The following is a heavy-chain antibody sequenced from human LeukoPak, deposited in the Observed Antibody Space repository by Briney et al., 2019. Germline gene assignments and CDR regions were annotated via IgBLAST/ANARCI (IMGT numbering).Heavy chain of an antibody. CDR1: GGTFSSYA. CDR3: ARDQDSSSFGWFDP. D-gene: IGHD6-13*01. J-gene: IGHJ5*02. V-gene: IGHV1-69*05. CDR2: IIPIFGTA. Sequence: ASVKVSCKASGGTFSSYAISWVRQAPGQGLEWMGGIIPIFGTANYAQKFQGRVTITTDESTSTAYMELSSLRSEDTAVYYCARDQDSSSFGWFDPWGQGTLVTVSS.